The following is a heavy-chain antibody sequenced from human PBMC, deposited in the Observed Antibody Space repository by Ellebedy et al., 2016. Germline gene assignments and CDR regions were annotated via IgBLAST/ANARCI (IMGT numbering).Heavy chain of an antibody. J-gene: IGHJ4*02. V-gene: IGHV3-11*06. CDR2: ISTGSSHI. Sequence: GGSLRLSCAASRFTFSGYYMAWIRQAPGKGLEWVSFISTGSSHIYYADSVRGRFTISRDNAENSLYLQMNSLRAEDTAVYYCARGTSYGDYADYWGQGTLVTVSS. CDR1: RFTFSGYY. CDR3: ARGTSYGDYADY. D-gene: IGHD4-17*01.